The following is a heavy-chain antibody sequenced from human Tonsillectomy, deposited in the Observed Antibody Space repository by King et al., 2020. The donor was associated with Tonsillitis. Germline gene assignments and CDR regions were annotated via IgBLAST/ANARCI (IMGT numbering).Heavy chain of an antibody. CDR3: ARVAGSTIAAPGFDY. CDR2: ISSSGNTI. Sequence: QLVQSGGGLVHPGGSLRLSCAASGFTFSIYEMNWVRQAPGKGLEWVSYISSSGNTIYYADSVKGRFTISRDNAKISLSLQMNSLRVEDTAVYYCARVAGSTIAAPGFDYWGQGTLVTVSS. D-gene: IGHD6-6*01. CDR1: GFTFSIYE. J-gene: IGHJ4*02. V-gene: IGHV3-48*03.